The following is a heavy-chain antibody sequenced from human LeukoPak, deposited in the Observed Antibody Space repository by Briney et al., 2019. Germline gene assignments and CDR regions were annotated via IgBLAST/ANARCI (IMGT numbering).Heavy chain of an antibody. CDR1: GASIGRGSW. CDR2: IYYSGST. V-gene: IGHV4-39*01. CDR3: ARRGDGYNPFDY. Sequence: KPSGTLSLTCDVSGASIGRGSWWSWVRQPPGKGLEWIGSIYYSGSTYYNPSLKSRVTISVDTSKNQFSLKLSSVTAADTAVYYCARRGDGYNPFDYWGQGTLVTVSS. D-gene: IGHD5-24*01. J-gene: IGHJ4*02.